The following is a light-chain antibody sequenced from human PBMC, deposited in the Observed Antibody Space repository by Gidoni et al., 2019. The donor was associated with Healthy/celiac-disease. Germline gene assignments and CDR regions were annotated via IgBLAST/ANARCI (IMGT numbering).Light chain of an antibody. J-gene: IGLJ2*01. Sequence: QSALPQPASVSGSPGQSLTLSCTGTSSDVGGYNYVSCYQHHPGKAPKLMIYDVSNRPSGVSNRFSGSKSGNTASLTISGLQAEDEADYYCSSYTSSSTLGVFGGGTKLTVL. CDR2: DVS. CDR3: SSYTSSSTLGV. CDR1: SSDVGGYNY. V-gene: IGLV2-14*03.